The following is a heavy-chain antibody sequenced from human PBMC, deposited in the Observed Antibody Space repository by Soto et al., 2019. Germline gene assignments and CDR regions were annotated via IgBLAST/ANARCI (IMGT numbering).Heavy chain of an antibody. CDR3: ATYDNGRTYADC. CDR2: IFYSGTT. D-gene: IGHD3-9*01. CDR1: GTSIRSGGFY. J-gene: IGHJ4*02. Sequence: QVQLQESGPGLVKPSQTLSLTCNVSGTSIRSGGFYWSWIRQHPVKGLEWIGYIFYSGTTYYNPSLKSRVIISLDTSKNQFSLSLSSVTAADTAVYYCATYDNGRTYADCWGQGTLVTVSS. V-gene: IGHV4-31*03.